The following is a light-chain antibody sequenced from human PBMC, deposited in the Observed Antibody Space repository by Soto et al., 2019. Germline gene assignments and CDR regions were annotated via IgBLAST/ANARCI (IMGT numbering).Light chain of an antibody. V-gene: IGLV2-8*01. Sequence: QSVLTQPPSASGSPGQSVTISCTGTSSDVGGYNYVSWYQQYPGKVPKLMVYEVNNRPSGVPDRFSSSKSGNTASLTVSGLQAEDEADYYCTSYAGGNNVFGTGTKLTVL. J-gene: IGLJ1*01. CDR1: SSDVGGYNY. CDR3: TSYAGGNNV. CDR2: EVN.